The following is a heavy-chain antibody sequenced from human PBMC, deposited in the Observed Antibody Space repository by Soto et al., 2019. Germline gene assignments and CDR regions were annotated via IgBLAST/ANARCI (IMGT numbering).Heavy chain of an antibody. D-gene: IGHD3-16*01. Sequence: PGESLKISCKGSGYTFTNYWIGWVRQMPGKGLEWMGIIYPGDSDTKYNPSFQGQVTISADKSISTAYLQWSSLKASDTAMYYCARGGGPYYYYYGMDVWGQGTTVTVSS. V-gene: IGHV5-51*01. CDR3: ARGGGPYYYYYGMDV. CDR2: IYPGDSDT. CDR1: GYTFTNYW. J-gene: IGHJ6*02.